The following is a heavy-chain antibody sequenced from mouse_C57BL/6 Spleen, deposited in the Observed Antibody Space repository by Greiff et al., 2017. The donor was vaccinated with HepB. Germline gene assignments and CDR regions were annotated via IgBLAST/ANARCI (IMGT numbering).Heavy chain of an antibody. D-gene: IGHD3-2*02. CDR2: IDPSDSET. CDR1: GYTFTSYW. CDR3: ARSGEKGWYFDV. Sequence: VQLQQPGAELVRPGSSVKLSCKASGYTFTSYWMHWVKQRPIQGLEWIGNIDPSDSETHYNQKFKDKATLTVDKSSSTAYMQLSSLTSEDSAVYYCARSGEKGWYFDVWGTGTTVTVSS. V-gene: IGHV1-52*01. J-gene: IGHJ1*03.